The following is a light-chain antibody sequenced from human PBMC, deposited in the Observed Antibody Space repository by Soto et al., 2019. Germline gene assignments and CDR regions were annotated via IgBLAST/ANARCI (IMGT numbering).Light chain of an antibody. V-gene: IGKV3-15*01. Sequence: EIVMTQSAATLSVSPGERATLSCRPSQSVGSNLAWYQQKPGQAPRLLIYGASTRATGIPARFSGSGSGTDFTLTISSLQSEDFAVYYCQQYNVWPLTFGGGTKVDNK. J-gene: IGKJ4*01. CDR1: QSVGSN. CDR2: GAS. CDR3: QQYNVWPLT.